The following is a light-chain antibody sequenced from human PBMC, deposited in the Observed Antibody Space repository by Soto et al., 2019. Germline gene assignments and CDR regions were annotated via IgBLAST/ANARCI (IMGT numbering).Light chain of an antibody. CDR1: QSIVTY. Sequence: DIQMTQSPSSLSASVGDRFTITCLAIQSIVTYLNWYLQKPGKAPKLLIYSASNLQSGVPSRFRGSGSGTEFTLTISSLQPDDFETYYCQHYNSYSEAFGQGTKVDIK. CDR2: SAS. J-gene: IGKJ1*01. V-gene: IGKV1-9*01. CDR3: QHYNSYSEA.